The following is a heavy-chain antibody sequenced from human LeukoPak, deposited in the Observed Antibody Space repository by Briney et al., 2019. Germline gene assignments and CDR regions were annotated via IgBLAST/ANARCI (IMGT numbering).Heavy chain of an antibody. V-gene: IGHV3-9*01. Sequence: GRSLRLSCAASGFTFDDYAMHWVRQAPGKGLEWVSGINWDSGSIHYADSVKGRFTISRDNAKNSLYLQMNSLRAEDTALYYCAKDLNQWPVGVASDIWGQGTMVTVSS. CDR1: GFTFDDYA. J-gene: IGHJ3*02. CDR3: AKDLNQWPVGVASDI. D-gene: IGHD6-19*01. CDR2: INWDSGSI.